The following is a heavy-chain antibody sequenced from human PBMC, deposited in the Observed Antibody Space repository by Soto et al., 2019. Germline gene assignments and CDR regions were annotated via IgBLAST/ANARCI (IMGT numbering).Heavy chain of an antibody. CDR1: GFTFSSYG. CDR2: ISYDGSNK. Sequence: GGSLRLSCATSGFTFSSYGMHRVRQAPGKGLEWVAVISYDGSNKYYADSVKGRFTISRDNSKNTLYLQMNSLRAEDTAVYYCAIWDSGSYYPPSYYGKDVWGHGTTVTVSS. V-gene: IGHV3-30*03. J-gene: IGHJ6*02. D-gene: IGHD1-26*01. CDR3: AIWDSGSYYPPSYYGKDV.